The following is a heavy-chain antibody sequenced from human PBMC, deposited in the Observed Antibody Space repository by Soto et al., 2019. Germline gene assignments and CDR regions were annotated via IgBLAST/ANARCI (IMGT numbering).Heavy chain of an antibody. CDR3: ARDPSSSPREYYFDY. J-gene: IGHJ4*02. Sequence: PGGSLRLSCAASGFTFSSYGMHWVRQAPGKGLEWVAVIWYDGSNKYYADSVKGRFTISRDNSKNTLYLQMNSLRAEDTAVYYCARDPSSSPREYYFDYWGQGTLVTVSS. CDR1: GFTFSSYG. V-gene: IGHV3-33*01. D-gene: IGHD6-6*01. CDR2: IWYDGSNK.